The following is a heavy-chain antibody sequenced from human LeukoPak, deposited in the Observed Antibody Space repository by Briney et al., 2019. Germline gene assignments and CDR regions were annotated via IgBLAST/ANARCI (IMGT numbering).Heavy chain of an antibody. CDR1: GYTFTSHS. Sequence: GASVKVSCKASGYTFTSHSISWVRQAPGQGPEWMGWISAYNGDTKYAQKFQGRVTMTRDTSTSTVYMELSSLRSEDTAVYYCAREESGGYFDYWGQGTLVTVSS. J-gene: IGHJ4*02. D-gene: IGHD2-8*02. CDR2: ISAYNGDT. CDR3: AREESGGYFDY. V-gene: IGHV1-18*01.